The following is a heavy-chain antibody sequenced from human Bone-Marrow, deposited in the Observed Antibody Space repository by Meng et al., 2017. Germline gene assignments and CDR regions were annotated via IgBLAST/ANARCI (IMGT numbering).Heavy chain of an antibody. CDR2: IFSNDEK. J-gene: IGHJ4*02. V-gene: IGHV2-26*01. Sequence: SGPTLVKPTETLTLTCTVSGFSLSNARMGVSWSRQPPGKALEWLAHIFSNDEKSYSTSLKSRLTISKDTSKSQVVLTMTNMDPVDTATYYCARIDGRGYYYQAGQLDYWGQGTLVTVSS. CDR1: GFSLSNARMG. D-gene: IGHD3-22*01. CDR3: ARIDGRGYYYQAGQLDY.